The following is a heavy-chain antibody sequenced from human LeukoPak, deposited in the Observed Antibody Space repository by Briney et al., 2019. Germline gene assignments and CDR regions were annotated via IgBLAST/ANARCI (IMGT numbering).Heavy chain of an antibody. J-gene: IGHJ4*02. V-gene: IGHV3-23*01. CDR1: GFTFSSYA. CDR2: ISGSGGNT. D-gene: IGHD4-23*01. CDR3: AREGTVVSFDY. Sequence: GGSLRLSCAASGFTFSSYAMSWVRQAPGKGLEWVSAISGSGGNTYYADSVKGRFTISRDNSKNTLYLQMKSLRAEDTAVYYCAREGTVVSFDYWGQGTLVTVSS.